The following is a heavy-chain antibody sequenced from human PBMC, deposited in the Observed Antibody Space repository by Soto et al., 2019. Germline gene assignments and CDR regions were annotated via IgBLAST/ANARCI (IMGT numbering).Heavy chain of an antibody. CDR1: GGTSSSYA. J-gene: IGHJ4*02. D-gene: IGHD3-22*01. CDR3: ARGYYDSSGYYSFYFDY. CDR2: IIPIFGTA. Sequence: SVKVSCKASGGTSSSYAISWVRQAPGQGLEWMGGIIPIFGTANYAQKFQGRVTITADESTSTAYMELSSLRSEDTAVYYCARGYYDSSGYYSFYFDYWGRGTLVTVSS. V-gene: IGHV1-69*13.